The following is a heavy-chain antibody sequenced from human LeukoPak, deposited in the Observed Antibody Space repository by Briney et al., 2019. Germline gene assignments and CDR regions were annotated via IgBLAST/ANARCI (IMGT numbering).Heavy chain of an antibody. J-gene: IGHJ4*02. Sequence: GASVKVSCKASGYTFTSSDINWVRQATGQGLEWMGWMNPNSGNTGYAQKFQGRVTITRDISKSTAYMEVSSLTSEDTAVYYCARGPLKIATYDYVWGSSRHISGTYFDYWGQGTLVTVSP. V-gene: IGHV1-8*03. CDR1: GYTFTSSD. D-gene: IGHD3-16*02. CDR2: MNPNSGNT. CDR3: ARGPLKIATYDYVWGSSRHISGTYFDY.